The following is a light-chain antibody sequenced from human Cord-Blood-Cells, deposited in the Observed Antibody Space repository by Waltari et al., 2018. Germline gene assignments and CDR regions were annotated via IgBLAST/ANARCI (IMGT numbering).Light chain of an antibody. V-gene: IGKV3-15*01. CDR3: QQYNNWPPNT. CDR1: QSVSSN. J-gene: IGKJ2*01. Sequence: EIVITQSPATLSLSPGVRAPLSCRASQSVSSNLAWYQQKPGQAPRLLIYGASTRATGIPARFSGSGSGTEFTLTISSLQSEDFAVYYCQQYNNWPPNTFGQGTKLEIK. CDR2: GAS.